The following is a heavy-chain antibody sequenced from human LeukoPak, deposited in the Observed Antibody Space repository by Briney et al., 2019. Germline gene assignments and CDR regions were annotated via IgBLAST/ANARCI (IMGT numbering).Heavy chain of an antibody. CDR3: AKDSMSFYYYGSGRPHYFDY. CDR2: ISYDGSNK. D-gene: IGHD3-10*01. J-gene: IGHJ4*02. CDR1: GFTFSSYG. Sequence: PGRSLRLSCAASGFTFSSYGMHWVRQAPGKGLEGVAVISYDGSNKYYADSVKGGFTISRDNSKNTLYLQMNSLRAEDTAVYYCAKDSMSFYYYGSGRPHYFDYWGQGTLVTVSS. V-gene: IGHV3-30*18.